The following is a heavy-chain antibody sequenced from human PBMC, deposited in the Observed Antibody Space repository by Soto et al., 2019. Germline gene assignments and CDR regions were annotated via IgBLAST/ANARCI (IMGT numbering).Heavy chain of an antibody. J-gene: IGHJ4*02. CDR1: GGSFSGYY. Sequence: PSETLSLTCAVYGGSFSGYYWSWIRQPPGKRLKWIGEINHSGSTNYNPSLKSRVNISVDTSKNQFSLKLSSVTAADTAVYYCVRVQDGGRYCSSTSCHYPFDYCGQGTLVTVSS. V-gene: IGHV4-34*01. CDR3: VRVQDGGRYCSSTSCHYPFDY. CDR2: INHSGST. D-gene: IGHD2-2*01.